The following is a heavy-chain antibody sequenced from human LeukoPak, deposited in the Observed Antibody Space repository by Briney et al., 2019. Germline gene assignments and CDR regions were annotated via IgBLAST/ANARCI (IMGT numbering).Heavy chain of an antibody. D-gene: IGHD2-15*01. CDR1: GDSMSPYY. J-gene: IGHJ6*03. CDR2: INHSGST. V-gene: IGHV4-34*01. CDR3: ARGVVAATFYYYMDV. Sequence: SETLSLTCTVSGDSMSPYYWSWIRQPPGKGLEWIGEINHSGSTNYNPSLKSRVTISVDTSKNQFSLKLSSVTAADTAVYYCARGVVAATFYYYMDVWGKGTTVTVSS.